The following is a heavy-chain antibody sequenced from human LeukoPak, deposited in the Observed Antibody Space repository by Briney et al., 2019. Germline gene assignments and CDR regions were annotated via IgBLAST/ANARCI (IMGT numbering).Heavy chain of an antibody. CDR1: GFTVSSHY. CDR2: IHSGGST. J-gene: IGHJ3*02. Sequence: GGSLRLSCAASGFTVSSHYMSWVRQAPGKGLEWVSVIHSGGSTYHADSVKGRFTISRDSSKNTVYLQMNSMSVEDTAVYYCGSLAGDIWGQGTMVTVSS. D-gene: IGHD6-19*01. V-gene: IGHV3-66*02. CDR3: GSLAGDI.